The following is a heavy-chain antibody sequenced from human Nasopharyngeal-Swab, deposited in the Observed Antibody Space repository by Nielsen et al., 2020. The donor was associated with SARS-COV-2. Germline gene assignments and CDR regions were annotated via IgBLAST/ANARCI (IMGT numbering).Heavy chain of an antibody. V-gene: IGHV4-39*01. J-gene: IGHJ4*02. Sequence: SETLSLTRPVSCGSLSPTTFFWGWVPQPPGKGLEWIGTVYYSGSTYYNPSLKSRVTISVDTSKNQFSLKLNSVTATDTAVYYCARGYGSFPYYFDHWGQGTLVTVSS. D-gene: IGHD1-26*01. CDR1: CGSLSPTTFF. CDR3: ARGYGSFPYYFDH. CDR2: VYYSGST.